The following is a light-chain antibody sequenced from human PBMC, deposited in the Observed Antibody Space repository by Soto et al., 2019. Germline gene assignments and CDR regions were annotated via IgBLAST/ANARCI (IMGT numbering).Light chain of an antibody. V-gene: IGLV2-8*01. J-gene: IGLJ2*01. Sequence: QSALTQPPSASGSPGQSVTISCSGTSSDVGRYNFVSWYQQHPGKAPKLMIYEVTKRPSGVPDRFSGSKSGNTASLTVSGLQADDEADYYCASYAGAITFFGGGTKVTVL. CDR2: EVT. CDR1: SSDVGRYNF. CDR3: ASYAGAITF.